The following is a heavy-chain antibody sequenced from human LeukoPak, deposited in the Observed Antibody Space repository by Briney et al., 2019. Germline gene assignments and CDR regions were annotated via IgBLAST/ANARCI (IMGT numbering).Heavy chain of an antibody. J-gene: IGHJ4*02. CDR1: GGSISSYY. CDR3: ARDFEGVL. Sequence: SETLSLTCTVSGGSISSYYWGWIRQPPGKGLEWIGSIYHSGSTYYNPSLKSRVTISVDTSKNQFSLKLSSVTAADTAVYYCARDFEGVLWGQGTLVTVSS. CDR2: IYHSGST. V-gene: IGHV4-38-2*02. D-gene: IGHD2-8*01.